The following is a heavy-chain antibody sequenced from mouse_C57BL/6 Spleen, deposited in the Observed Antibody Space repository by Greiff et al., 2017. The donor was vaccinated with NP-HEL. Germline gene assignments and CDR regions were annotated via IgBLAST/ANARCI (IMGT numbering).Heavy chain of an antibody. Sequence: EVHLVESGEGLVKPGGSLKLSCAASGFTFSSYAMSWVRQTPEKRLEWVAYISSGGDYIYYADTVKGRFTISRDNARNTLYLQMSSLKSEDTAMYYCTRDRNYYGSRNYAMDYWGQGTSVTVSS. J-gene: IGHJ4*01. D-gene: IGHD1-1*01. V-gene: IGHV5-9-1*02. CDR3: TRDRNYYGSRNYAMDY. CDR2: ISSGGDYI. CDR1: GFTFSSYA.